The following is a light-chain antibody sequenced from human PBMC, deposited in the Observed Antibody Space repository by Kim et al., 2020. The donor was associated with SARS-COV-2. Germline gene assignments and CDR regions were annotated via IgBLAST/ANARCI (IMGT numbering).Light chain of an antibody. Sequence: DIQMTQSLSSLSASVGDRVTITCQASQDISNYLNWYQQKPGKAPKLLIYDASNLETGVPSRFSGSGSGTDFTFTISSLQPEDIATYYCQQYDNLPPEYTFGQGTKLEI. CDR3: QQYDNLPPEYT. CDR2: DAS. J-gene: IGKJ2*01. CDR1: QDISNY. V-gene: IGKV1-33*01.